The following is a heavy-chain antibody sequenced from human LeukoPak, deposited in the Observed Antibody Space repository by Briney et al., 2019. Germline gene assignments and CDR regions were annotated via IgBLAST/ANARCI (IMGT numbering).Heavy chain of an antibody. CDR3: GYGWSQYYFDY. V-gene: IGHV3-23*01. CDR1: GFTFSSYA. CDR2: ISGSGGST. J-gene: IGHJ4*02. Sequence: GGSLRLSCAASGFTFSSYAMSWVRQAPGKGLEWVSGISGSGGSTYYADSVKGRFTISRDNSKNTLYLQMNSLRAEDTAVHYCGYGWSQYYFDYWGQGTLVTVSS. D-gene: IGHD6-19*01.